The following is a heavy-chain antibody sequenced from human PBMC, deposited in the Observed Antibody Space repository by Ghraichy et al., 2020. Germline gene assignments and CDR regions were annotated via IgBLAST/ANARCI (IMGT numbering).Heavy chain of an antibody. CDR2: INTGYGKT. V-gene: IGHV1-3*04. J-gene: IGHJ5*02. Sequence: ASVKVSCKASGYTFTTYPIHWVRQAPGQRLEWMGWINTGYGKTKYSQNFQGRVTITRDTSANTVYMELSSLRSEDTAVYYCARVGWVGDYGSGSYQFDAWGQGTLVTVSS. CDR1: GYTFTTYP. CDR3: ARVGWVGDYGSGSYQFDA. D-gene: IGHD3-10*01.